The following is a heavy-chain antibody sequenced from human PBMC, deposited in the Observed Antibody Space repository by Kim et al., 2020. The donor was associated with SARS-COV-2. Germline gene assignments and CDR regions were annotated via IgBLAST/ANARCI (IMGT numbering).Heavy chain of an antibody. Sequence: GGSLRLSCAASGFTFSSYAMHWVRQALGKGLEWVAVISYDGSNKYYADSVKGRFTISRDNSKNTLYLQMNSLRAEDTAVYYCARAYGGTYYYGMDVWGQGTTVTVSS. V-gene: IGHV3-30*04. D-gene: IGHD4-17*01. CDR1: GFTFSSYA. J-gene: IGHJ6*02. CDR3: ARAYGGTYYYGMDV. CDR2: ISYDGSNK.